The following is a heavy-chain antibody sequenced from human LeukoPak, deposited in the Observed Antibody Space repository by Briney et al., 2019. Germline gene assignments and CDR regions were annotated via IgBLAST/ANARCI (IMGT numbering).Heavy chain of an antibody. Sequence: GASVKVSCKASGYSFTGYYMHWVRQVPGQGLDWMGWINPNSGGTNYAQKFQGRVTMTRDTSISTAYMELTRLGSDDTAVYYCARDGSLGYWGQGTLVTVSS. CDR3: ARDGSLGY. CDR2: INPNSGGT. J-gene: IGHJ4*02. CDR1: GYSFTGYY. V-gene: IGHV1-2*02. D-gene: IGHD5-12*01.